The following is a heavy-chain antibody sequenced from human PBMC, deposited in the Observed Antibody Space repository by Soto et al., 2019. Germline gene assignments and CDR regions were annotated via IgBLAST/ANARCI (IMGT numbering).Heavy chain of an antibody. Sequence: ASETLSLTCTVSGGSISSYYWSWIRQPPGKGLEWIGYIYYSGSTNYNPSLKSRVTISVDTSKNQFSLKLSSVTAADTAVYYCARHPEGYCSGGSCYTNPIDYWGQGTLVTVSS. V-gene: IGHV4-59*08. CDR3: ARHPEGYCSGGSCYTNPIDY. CDR2: IYYSGST. CDR1: GGSISSYY. J-gene: IGHJ4*02. D-gene: IGHD2-15*01.